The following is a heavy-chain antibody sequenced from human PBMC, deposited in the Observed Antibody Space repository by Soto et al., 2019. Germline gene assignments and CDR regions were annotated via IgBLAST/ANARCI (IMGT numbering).Heavy chain of an antibody. CDR3: ARHVQTTVTNFDY. J-gene: IGHJ4*02. CDR2: VYYTGST. V-gene: IGHV4-59*08. CDR1: GGSISNFY. Sequence: SETLSLTCTVSGGSISNFYWSWIRQPPGKGLEWIGYVYYTGSTSYNPSLKRRVTFSADSSRGQFSLRLNSVTAADTAAYYCARHVQTTVTNFDYWGQGTLVTVSS. D-gene: IGHD4-17*01.